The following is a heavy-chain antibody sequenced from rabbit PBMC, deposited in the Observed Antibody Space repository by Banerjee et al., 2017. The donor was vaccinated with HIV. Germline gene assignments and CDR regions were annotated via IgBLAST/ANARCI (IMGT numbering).Heavy chain of an antibody. J-gene: IGHJ4*01. D-gene: IGHD4-1*01. CDR2: IYGGSYLDT. CDR3: ARDLAGVIGWNFNL. CDR1: GFSFSGGYD. Sequence: QEQLVESGGGLVKPGASLTLTCTASGFSFSGGYDMCWVRQAPGKGLEWIACIYGGSYLDTWYASWAKGRFTISKASWTTVTLQMTSLTAADTASYFCARDLAGVIGWNFNLWGPGTLVTVS. V-gene: IGHV1S45*01.